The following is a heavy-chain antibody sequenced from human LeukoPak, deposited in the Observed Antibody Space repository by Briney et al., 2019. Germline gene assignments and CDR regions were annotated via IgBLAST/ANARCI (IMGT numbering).Heavy chain of an antibody. CDR2: INPNSGGT. J-gene: IGHJ4*02. V-gene: IGHV1-2*02. CDR3: ARDLRGYSGYYFDY. Sequence: ASEKVSCKASGYTFTDYYMHWVRQDPGQGLEWMGWINPNSGGTNYAQSFQGRVTMTRDTSISTAYMELSRLRSDDTAVYYCARDLRGYSGYYFDYWGQGTLVTVSS. D-gene: IGHD5-12*01. CDR1: GYTFTDYY.